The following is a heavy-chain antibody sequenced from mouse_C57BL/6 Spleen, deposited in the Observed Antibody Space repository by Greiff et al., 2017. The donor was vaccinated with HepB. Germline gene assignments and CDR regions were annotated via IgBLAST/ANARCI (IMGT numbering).Heavy chain of an antibody. CDR3: TRASSHYGSSYWYVDV. J-gene: IGHJ1*03. CDR2: ISSGGDYI. CDR1: GFTFSSYA. V-gene: IGHV5-9-1*02. Sequence: EVKLVESGEGLVKPGGSLKLSCAASGFTFSSYAMSWVRQTPEKRLEWVAYISSGGDYIYYADTVKGRFTISRDNARNTLYLQMSSLKAEDTAMYYCTRASSHYGSSYWYVDVWGTGTTVTVSS. D-gene: IGHD1-1*01.